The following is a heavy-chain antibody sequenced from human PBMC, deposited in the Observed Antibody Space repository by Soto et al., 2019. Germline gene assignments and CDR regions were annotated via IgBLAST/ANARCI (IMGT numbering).Heavy chain of an antibody. Sequence: QVQLVESGGGVVQPGRSLRLSCAASGFTFSSYGMHWVRQAPGKGLEWVAVISYDGSNKYYADSVKGRFTISRDNSKNPLNLQMSSLRAGETAAYYCAKELAAGGMGRMWYYYSCDGMDVWGQGPRVTVSS. V-gene: IGHV3-30*18. D-gene: IGHD6-13*01. CDR3: AKELAAGGMGRMWYYYSCDGMDV. CDR1: GFTFSSYG. J-gene: IGHJ6*02. CDR2: ISYDGSNK.